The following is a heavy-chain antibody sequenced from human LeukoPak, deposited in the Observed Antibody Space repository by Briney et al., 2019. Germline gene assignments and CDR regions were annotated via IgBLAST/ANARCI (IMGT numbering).Heavy chain of an antibody. Sequence: SETLSLTCTVSGGSISSGGYYWSWIRQHPGKGLEWIGYIYYSGSTYYNPSLKSRVTISVDTSKNQFSLKLSSVTAAVTAVYYCARASLYYDSQDAFDIWGQGTMVTVSS. J-gene: IGHJ3*02. CDR1: GGSISSGGYY. CDR3: ARASLYYDSQDAFDI. D-gene: IGHD3-22*01. CDR2: IYYSGST. V-gene: IGHV4-31*03.